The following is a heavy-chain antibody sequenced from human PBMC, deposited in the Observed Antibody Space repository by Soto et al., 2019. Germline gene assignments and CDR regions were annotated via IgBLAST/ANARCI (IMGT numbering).Heavy chain of an antibody. V-gene: IGHV4-34*01. Sequence: QVQLQQWGAGLLKPSETLSLTCAVYGGSFSGYYWTWIRQPPGKGLEWIGEINHSGSTNYNPSLKRRVTISVDTSKNQFSLKLSSVTAADTAVYYCATGSPESWGQGTLVTVSS. J-gene: IGHJ4*02. CDR1: GGSFSGYY. CDR2: INHSGST. CDR3: ATGSPES.